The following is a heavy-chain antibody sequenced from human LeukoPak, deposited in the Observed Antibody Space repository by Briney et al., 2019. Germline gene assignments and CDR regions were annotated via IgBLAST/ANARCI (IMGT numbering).Heavy chain of an antibody. D-gene: IGHD1-26*01. CDR2: IFYSGST. CDR3: ATRRSGSHPYY. V-gene: IGHV4-39*01. Sequence: SETLSLTCTASGASVSSSSYYWEWIRQPPGKGLEWVGSIFYSGSTHYNPSLKSRVSMSVDTSKNQFSLRLSAVTATDTAVYYCATRRSGSHPYYWGQGTLVTVSS. CDR1: GASVSSSSYY. J-gene: IGHJ4*02.